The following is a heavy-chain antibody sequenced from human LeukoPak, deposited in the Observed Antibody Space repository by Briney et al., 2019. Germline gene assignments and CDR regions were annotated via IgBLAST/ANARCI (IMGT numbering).Heavy chain of an antibody. CDR2: IRSKSNSYAT. J-gene: IGHJ6*04. CDR1: GFSFSGSA. Sequence: HPGGSLRLSCAASGFSFSGSAMHWVRQASGKGLEWLGRIRSKSNSYATAYAASVNGRFTISRDDSKSTAYLQMDSLKAEDTAVYYCTGSSKRYCSGEKCHSDDYYYGMDIWGKGTTVTVSS. D-gene: IGHD2-15*01. V-gene: IGHV3-73*01. CDR3: TGSSKRYCSGEKCHSDDYYYGMDI.